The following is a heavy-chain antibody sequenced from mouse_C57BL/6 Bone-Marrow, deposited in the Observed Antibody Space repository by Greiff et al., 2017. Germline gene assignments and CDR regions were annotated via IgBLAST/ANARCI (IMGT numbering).Heavy chain of an antibody. CDR1: GFTFSDYY. Sequence: EVKLVESGGGLVQPGGSLKLSCAASGFTFSDYYMYWVRQTPEKRLEWVAYISNGGGSTYYPATVKGRFTISRDNAKKALYLQMSRLKSEDTAMYYCASQGLISTVVPFAYWGQGTLVTVSA. V-gene: IGHV5-12*01. J-gene: IGHJ3*01. CDR3: ASQGLISTVVPFAY. CDR2: ISNGGGST. D-gene: IGHD1-1*01.